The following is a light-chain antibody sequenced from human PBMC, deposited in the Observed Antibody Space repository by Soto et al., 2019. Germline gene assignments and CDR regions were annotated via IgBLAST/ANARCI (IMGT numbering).Light chain of an antibody. V-gene: IGKV3-11*01. CDR2: DAS. Sequence: EIVLTQSPATLSLSPGERATLSCRASQSVGSYLAWYQQKPGQAPRLLIYDASNRATGIPARFSGSGSGTDFTLTISSLEPEDFALYYCQQRRNWPPITFGQGTRLEIK. CDR1: QSVGSY. CDR3: QQRRNWPPIT. J-gene: IGKJ5*01.